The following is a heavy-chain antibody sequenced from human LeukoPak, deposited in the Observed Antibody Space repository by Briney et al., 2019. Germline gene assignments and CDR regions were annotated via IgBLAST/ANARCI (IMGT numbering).Heavy chain of an antibody. J-gene: IGHJ4*02. V-gene: IGHV3-23*01. CDR1: GFTFSSYA. D-gene: IGHD2-15*01. CDR3: AKAFGTVVVVAATPSS. Sequence: GGSLRLSCAASGFTFSSYAMSWVRQAPGKGLEWVSAISGSGGSTYYADSVKGRFTISRDNSKNTLYLQMNSLRAEDTAVYYCAKAFGTVVVVAATPSSWGQGTLVTVSS. CDR2: ISGSGGST.